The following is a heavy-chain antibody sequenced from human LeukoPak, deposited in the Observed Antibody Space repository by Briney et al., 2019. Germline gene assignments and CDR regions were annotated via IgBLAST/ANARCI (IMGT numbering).Heavy chain of an antibody. CDR1: GYTFTSYY. CDR3: ARESITMIAPGDGFDY. Sequence: ASVKVSCKASGYTFTSYYMHWVREAPGQGLEWMGITNPSGGSTSYAQKFQGRVTMTRDMSTSTVYMELSSLRSEDTAVYYCARESITMIAPGDGFDYWGQGTLVTVSS. V-gene: IGHV1-46*01. D-gene: IGHD3-22*01. J-gene: IGHJ4*02. CDR2: TNPSGGST.